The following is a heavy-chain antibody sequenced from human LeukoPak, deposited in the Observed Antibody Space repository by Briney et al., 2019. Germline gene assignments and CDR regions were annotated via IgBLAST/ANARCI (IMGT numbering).Heavy chain of an antibody. D-gene: IGHD2-21*02. CDR3: ARVFRGVVTSNWFDP. V-gene: IGHV4-59*11. CDR2: VYDNGNT. Sequence: SETLSLTCTVSGGSITGHYWTWIRQSLGKDLEWIGFVYDNGNTNYNSSLQSRVTMSVDTSTNQLSLKMTSVTAADTAIYYCARVFRGVVTSNWFDPWGQGTLVTVSS. J-gene: IGHJ5*02. CDR1: GGSITGHY.